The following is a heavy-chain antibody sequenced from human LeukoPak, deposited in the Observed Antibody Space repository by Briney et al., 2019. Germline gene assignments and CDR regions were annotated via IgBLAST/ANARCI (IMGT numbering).Heavy chain of an antibody. CDR2: INPSDDST. D-gene: IGHD1-26*01. J-gene: IGHJ6*02. V-gene: IGHV1-46*02. CDR1: GYTFNSSY. CDR3: ARDYPRGELPTYYYYYGMDV. Sequence: ASVKVSCKASGYTFNSSYMHWVRQAPGQGLEWMGIINPSDDSTRYAQKFQGRVTMTRDTSTSTVYMELSSLRSEDTAVYYCARDYPRGELPTYYYYYGMDVWGQGTTVTVSS.